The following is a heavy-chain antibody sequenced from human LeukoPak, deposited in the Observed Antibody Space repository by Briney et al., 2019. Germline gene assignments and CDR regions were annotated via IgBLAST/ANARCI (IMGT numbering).Heavy chain of an antibody. CDR3: ARSLAAAAPVFDY. V-gene: IGHV4-39*01. J-gene: IGHJ4*02. CDR2: IYYSGST. Sequence: PSETLSLTCTVSGGSISSSSYYWGWIRQPPGKGLEWIGSIYYSGSTYYNPSLKSRVTISVHTSKNQFSLKLSSVTAADTAVYYCARSLAAAAPVFDYWGQGTLVTVSS. D-gene: IGHD6-13*01. CDR1: GGSISSSSYY.